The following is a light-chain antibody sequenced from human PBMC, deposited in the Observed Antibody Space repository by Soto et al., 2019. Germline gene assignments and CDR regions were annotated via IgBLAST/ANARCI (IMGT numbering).Light chain of an antibody. Sequence: IVLTQSPGTLSLSPRERATLXCRASQSVSSSYLAWYQQKPGQAPRLLIYGASSRATGIPDRFSGSGSGTDFTLTISRLEPEDFAVYYCQQYGSSPRTFGQGTKVDIK. V-gene: IGKV3-20*01. J-gene: IGKJ1*01. CDR1: QSVSSSY. CDR2: GAS. CDR3: QQYGSSPRT.